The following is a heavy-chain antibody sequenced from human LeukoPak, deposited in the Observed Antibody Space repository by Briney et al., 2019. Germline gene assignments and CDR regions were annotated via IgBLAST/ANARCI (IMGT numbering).Heavy chain of an antibody. CDR2: IYSGGST. CDR1: GFTVSSNY. CDR3: VRGSLASGVVVYYYYYLDV. D-gene: IGHD3-3*01. V-gene: IGHV3-53*01. Sequence: PGGSLRLSCAASGFTVSSNYMSWVRQAPGKGLEWVSVIYSGGSTYCADFVKGRLTISRDNSKNTLYLQMNNLRAEDTAVYYCVRGSLASGVVVYYYYYLDVWGKGTTVTVSS. J-gene: IGHJ6*03.